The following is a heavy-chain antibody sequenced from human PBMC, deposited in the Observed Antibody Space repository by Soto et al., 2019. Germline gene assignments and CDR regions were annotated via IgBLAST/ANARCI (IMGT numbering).Heavy chain of an antibody. D-gene: IGHD3-22*01. CDR1: GYSFAGYW. CDR2: IDPSDSQT. CDR3: ARQIYDSDTGPNFQYYFDS. V-gene: IGHV5-10-1*01. J-gene: IGHJ4*02. Sequence: GESRKISCKGSGYSFAGYWITWVRQKPGKGLEWMGRIDPSDSQTYYSPSFRGHVTISVTKSITTVFLQWSSLRASDTAMYYCARQIYDSDTGPNFQYYFDSWGQGTPVTVSS.